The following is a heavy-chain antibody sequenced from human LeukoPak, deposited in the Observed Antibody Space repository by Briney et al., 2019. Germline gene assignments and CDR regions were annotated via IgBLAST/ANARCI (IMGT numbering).Heavy chain of an antibody. V-gene: IGHV3-66*02. CDR2: IYSGGST. CDR3: ARDPTYYDILTGYYIPNFDY. D-gene: IGHD3-9*01. J-gene: IGHJ4*02. Sequence: PGGSLRLSCAASGFTVSGNYMSWVRQAPGKGLEWVSVIYSGGSTYYAVSVKGRFTISRDNSKNTLYLQMNSLRAEDTAVYYCARDPTYYDILTGYYIPNFDYWGQGTLVTVSS. CDR1: GFTVSGNY.